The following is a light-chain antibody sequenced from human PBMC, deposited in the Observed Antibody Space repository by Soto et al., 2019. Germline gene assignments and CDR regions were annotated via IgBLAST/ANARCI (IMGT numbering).Light chain of an antibody. CDR1: QSIGSSY. J-gene: IGKJ5*01. CDR2: GAS. CDR3: QQYSSSPIT. Sequence: QSTGTLSLSPGERATLSCRASQSIGSSYLAWYQQKPGQAPRLLIYGASSRATGIPDRFSGGGSGTDFSLTISRLDPEDFAVYYCQQYSSSPITFGQGTRLEN. V-gene: IGKV3-20*01.